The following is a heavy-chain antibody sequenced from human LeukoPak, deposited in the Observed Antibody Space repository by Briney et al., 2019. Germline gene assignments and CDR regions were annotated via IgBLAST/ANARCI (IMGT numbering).Heavy chain of an antibody. Sequence: GGSLRLSCVASGFTFSSYWMTWVRQAPGKGLEWVANIKQDGSEKYYVDSVKGRFTISRDNAKNTLYLQMNSLRAEDTAVYYCARDRYYDSAFDIWGQGTMVTVSS. D-gene: IGHD3-22*01. CDR2: IKQDGSEK. CDR1: GFTFSSYW. V-gene: IGHV3-7*01. CDR3: ARDRYYDSAFDI. J-gene: IGHJ3*02.